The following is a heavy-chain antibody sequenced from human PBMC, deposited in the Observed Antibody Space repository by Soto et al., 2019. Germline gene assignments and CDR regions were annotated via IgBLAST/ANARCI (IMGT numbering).Heavy chain of an antibody. D-gene: IGHD3-22*01. CDR2: IYYSGST. Sequence: SETLSLTCTVSGGSIGSGGYCFSWIRQHPGKGLEWIGYIYYSGSTYYNPSLKSRVTISVDTSKNQFSLKLSSVTAADTAVYYCARDTLSSGYLSGWGQGTLVTVSS. CDR1: GGSIGSGGYC. CDR3: ARDTLSSGYLSG. V-gene: IGHV4-31*03. J-gene: IGHJ4*02.